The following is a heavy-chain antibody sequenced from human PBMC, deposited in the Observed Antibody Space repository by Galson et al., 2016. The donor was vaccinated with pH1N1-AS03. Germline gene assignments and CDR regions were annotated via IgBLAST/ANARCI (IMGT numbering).Heavy chain of an antibody. Sequence: SVKVSCKASGYTFTGNYLHWVRQAPGQGLEWVGWINPNSGDTSYAQKFQGRVTMTRDTSISAAFLELSSLRAEDTAVYHCARAMYTSGWYGMDVWGQGTTVTVSS. CDR2: INPNSGDT. J-gene: IGHJ6*02. V-gene: IGHV1-2*02. D-gene: IGHD6-19*01. CDR1: GYTFTGNY. CDR3: ARAMYTSGWYGMDV.